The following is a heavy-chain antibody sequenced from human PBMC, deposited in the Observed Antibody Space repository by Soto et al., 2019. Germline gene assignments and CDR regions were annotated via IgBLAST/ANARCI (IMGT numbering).Heavy chain of an antibody. Sequence: PSETLSLTCAVSGGSISSSNWWSWVRHPPGKGLEWIGEIYHSGSTYYNPSLKSRVTISVDKPKNQFSLKLSSVTAADTAVYYCARVWTTVTNWFDPWGQGTWSPSPQ. CDR1: GGSISSSNW. D-gene: IGHD4-17*01. J-gene: IGHJ5*02. V-gene: IGHV4-4*02. CDR2: IYHSGST. CDR3: ARVWTTVTNWFDP.